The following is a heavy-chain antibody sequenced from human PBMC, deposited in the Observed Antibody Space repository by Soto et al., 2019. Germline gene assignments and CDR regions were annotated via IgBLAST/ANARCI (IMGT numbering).Heavy chain of an antibody. V-gene: IGHV3-66*01. CDR3: ARDNTAYYYMDV. D-gene: IGHD4-17*01. CDR2: IYSGGST. Sequence: EVQLVESGGGLVQPGGSLRLSCAASGFSLSNNYMSWVRQAPGKGLEWVSVIYSGGSTYYADSVEGRFTVSRDNSKNTLYLQMSSLRAEDTAVYYCARDNTAYYYMDVWGKGTTVTVSS. J-gene: IGHJ6*03. CDR1: GFSLSNNY.